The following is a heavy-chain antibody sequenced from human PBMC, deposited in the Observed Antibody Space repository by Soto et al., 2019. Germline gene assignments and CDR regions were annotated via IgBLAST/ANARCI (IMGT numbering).Heavy chain of an antibody. J-gene: IGHJ5*02. CDR1: GGSISSSSYY. D-gene: IGHD6-13*01. V-gene: IGHV4-39*01. CDR3: ARHGDSSSRYMAHWFDP. CDR2: IYYSGST. Sequence: SETLSLTCTVSGGSISSSSYYWGWIRQPPGKGLEWIGSIYYSGSTYYNPSLKSRVTISVDTSKNQFSLKLSSVTAADTAVYYCARHGDSSSRYMAHWFDPWGQGTLVSVSS.